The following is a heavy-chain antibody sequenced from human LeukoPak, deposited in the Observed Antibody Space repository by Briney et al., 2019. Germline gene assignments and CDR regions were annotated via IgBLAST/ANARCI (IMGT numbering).Heavy chain of an antibody. CDR2: INSDGSSP. V-gene: IGHV3-74*01. CDR1: GFTFSSYW. CDR3: ARDDYGGSSRALDY. D-gene: IGHD4/OR15-4a*01. J-gene: IGHJ4*02. Sequence: GGSLRLSCAASGFTFSSYWMHWVRQAPGEGLVWVSRINSDGSSPSYADSVKGRFTISRDNAKNTLYLQMNSLRTEDTAVYYCARDDYGGSSRALDYWGQGTLVTVSS.